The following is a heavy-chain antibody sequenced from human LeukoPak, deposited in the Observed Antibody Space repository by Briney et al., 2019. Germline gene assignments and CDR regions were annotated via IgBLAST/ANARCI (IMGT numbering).Heavy chain of an antibody. D-gene: IGHD1-26*01. V-gene: IGHV3-73*01. J-gene: IGHJ5*02. CDR2: MNKETNLYAT. CDR1: GFTFSDSA. Sequence: GGSLTLSCVASGFTFSDSAIHWVRQSSGKGLEWIGHMNKETNLYATALAASVKGRFTVSRDDSKNTAYLHMNSLKTEDTALYYCTRDSGTYNWFDPWGQGTLVTVSS. CDR3: TRDSGTYNWFDP.